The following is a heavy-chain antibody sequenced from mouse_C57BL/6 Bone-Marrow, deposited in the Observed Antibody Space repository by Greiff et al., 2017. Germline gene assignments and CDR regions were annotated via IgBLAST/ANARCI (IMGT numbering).Heavy chain of an antibody. CDR2: IYPGSGST. V-gene: IGHV1-55*01. Sequence: QVQLQQPGAELVKPGASVKMSCKASGYTFTSYWITWVKQRPGQGLEWIGDIYPGSGSTNYNEKFKSKATLTVDTSSSTAYMQLSSLTSEDSAVYYCARGVTTSPVYAIDYWGQGTSVTVSS. CDR1: GYTFTSYW. CDR3: ARGVTTSPVYAIDY. J-gene: IGHJ4*01. D-gene: IGHD2-1*01.